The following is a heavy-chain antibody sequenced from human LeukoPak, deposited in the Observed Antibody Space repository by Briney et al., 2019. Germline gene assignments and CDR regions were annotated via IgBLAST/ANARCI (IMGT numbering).Heavy chain of an antibody. CDR3: AKGGSSRATTYYDY. D-gene: IGHD1-1*01. V-gene: IGHV3-30*18. J-gene: IGHJ4*02. CDR1: GFTFSSYG. Sequence: GGSLRLSCAASGFTFSSYGMHWVRQAPGKGLEWVAVISYDGSNKYYADSVKGRFTISRDNSKNTLYLQMNSLRAEDTAVYYCAKGGSSRATTYYDYWGQGTLVTVAS. CDR2: ISYDGSNK.